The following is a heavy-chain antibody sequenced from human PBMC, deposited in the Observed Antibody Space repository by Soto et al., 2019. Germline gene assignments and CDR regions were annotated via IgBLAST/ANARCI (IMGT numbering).Heavy chain of an antibody. Sequence: QLQLQESGPGLVKPSETLSLTCTVSGGSISTSVHYWAWIRQPPGKGLEWMGTIYNNGDTYYNSSIKGQITIFVDTSKNVFSLRLTSVTALDTAVYYCARLQRPGTFDYWGLGTLVTVSS. CDR3: ARLQRPGTFDY. CDR2: IYNNGDT. V-gene: IGHV4-39*01. CDR1: GGSISTSVHY. D-gene: IGHD1-1*01. J-gene: IGHJ4*02.